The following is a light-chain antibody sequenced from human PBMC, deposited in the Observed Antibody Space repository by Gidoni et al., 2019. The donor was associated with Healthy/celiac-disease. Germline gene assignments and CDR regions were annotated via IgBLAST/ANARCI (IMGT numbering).Light chain of an antibody. J-gene: IGKJ4*01. CDR3: HQYRNWPSLT. V-gene: IGKV3-15*01. CDR1: QSINSN. Sequence: EVVMTQSPAIVSVSPGDTATLSCRASQSINSNLAWYQQRPGQAPRLLIYGASTRATGIPARFSGSGSGTEVTLTISSLQFEDFAVYYCHQYRNWPSLTFXGXTKVDIK. CDR2: GAS.